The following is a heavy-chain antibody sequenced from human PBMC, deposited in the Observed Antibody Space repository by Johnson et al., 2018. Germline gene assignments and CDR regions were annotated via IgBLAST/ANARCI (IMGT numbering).Heavy chain of an antibody. CDR1: GFTFSSYA. CDR3: ARESSDIAAGGTEYLQH. J-gene: IGHJ1*01. V-gene: IGHV3-30-3*01. Sequence: QVQLVQSGGGVVQPGRSLRLSCAASGFTFSSYAMHWVRQAPGKGLEWVAVISYDGSNKYYADSVKGRFTISRDNSKNTLSLQMNSRRAEDTAGFYCARESSDIAAGGTEYLQHWGQGTLVTVSS. CDR2: ISYDGSNK. D-gene: IGHD6-13*01.